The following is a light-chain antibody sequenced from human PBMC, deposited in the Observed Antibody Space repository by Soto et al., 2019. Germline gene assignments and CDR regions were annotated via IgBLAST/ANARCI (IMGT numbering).Light chain of an antibody. Sequence: QSALTQPRSVSGSPGQSVTISCTGTGSDVGRYDYVSWYQQYPGKAPKIIIHDVTKWPSGVPDRFSGSKSGNTASLTISGXXXXXXXXXYCCSYAGTFTWVFGTGTKLTVL. CDR3: CSYAGTFTWV. CDR1: GSDVGRYDY. V-gene: IGLV2-11*01. CDR2: DVT. J-gene: IGLJ1*01.